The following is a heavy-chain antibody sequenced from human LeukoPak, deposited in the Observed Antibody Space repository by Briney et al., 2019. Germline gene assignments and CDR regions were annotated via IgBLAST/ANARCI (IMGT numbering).Heavy chain of an antibody. Sequence: GGSLRLSCAASGFTFSSYAMSWVRQAPGKGLEWVSGISGSGGSTHYADSVKGRFTISRDNSKNTLYLQMNSLRAEDTAVYYCAKKYSYYYYGMDVWGQGTTVTVSS. CDR1: GFTFSSYA. D-gene: IGHD1-1*01. CDR3: AKKYSYYYYGMDV. CDR2: ISGSGGST. V-gene: IGHV3-23*01. J-gene: IGHJ6*02.